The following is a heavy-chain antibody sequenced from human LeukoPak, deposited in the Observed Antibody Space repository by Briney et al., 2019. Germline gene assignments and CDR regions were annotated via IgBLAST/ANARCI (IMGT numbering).Heavy chain of an antibody. V-gene: IGHV3-7*04. CDR1: GFTFSSYW. Sequence: GGSLRLSCAASGFTFSSYWMSWVRQAPGKGLEWVASIKFDESEKHYMDSVEGRFTISRDTAKNSLYLQMNSLRVEDTAVYFCARVTTNGYFEYWGQGSLVTASP. CDR2: IKFDESEK. D-gene: IGHD1-1*01. J-gene: IGHJ4*02. CDR3: ARVTTNGYFEY.